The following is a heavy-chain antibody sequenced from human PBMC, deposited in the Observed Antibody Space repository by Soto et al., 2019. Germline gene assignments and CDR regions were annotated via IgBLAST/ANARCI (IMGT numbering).Heavy chain of an antibody. D-gene: IGHD5-18*01. V-gene: IGHV1-8*01. Sequence: QVQLVQSGAEVKKPGASVKVSCKASGYTFTSYDINWVRQATGQGLEWVGWMNPNSGNTAYAQKFQGRVTMTRNTSISTAYLARSSLRSEDTAGYYCARESSYGLVYWGQGTLVTVSS. J-gene: IGHJ4*02. CDR3: ARESSYGLVY. CDR2: MNPNSGNT. CDR1: GYTFTSYD.